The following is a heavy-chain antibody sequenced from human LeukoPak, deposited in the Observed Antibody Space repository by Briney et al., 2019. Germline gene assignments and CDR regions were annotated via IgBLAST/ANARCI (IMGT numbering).Heavy chain of an antibody. CDR3: ARQGLTGYIYFDY. J-gene: IGHJ4*02. D-gene: IGHD3-9*01. CDR1: GGSISSYY. V-gene: IGHV3-11*03. CDR2: ISSSSSYT. Sequence: LSLTCTVFGGSISSYYWNWIRQSPGKGLEWVSYISSSSSYTNYADSVKGRFTISRDNAKNSLYLQMNSLRAEDTAVYYCARQGLTGYIYFDYWGQGTLVTVSS.